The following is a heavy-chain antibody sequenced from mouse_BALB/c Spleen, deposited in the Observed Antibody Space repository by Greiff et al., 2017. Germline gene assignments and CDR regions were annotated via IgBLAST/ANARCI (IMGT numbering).Heavy chain of an antibody. CDR2: INPSTGYT. V-gene: IGHV1-7*01. D-gene: IGHD1-2*01. Sequence: QVQLQQSGAELAKPGASVKMSCKASGYTFTSYWMHWVKQRPGQGLEWIGYINPSTGYTEYNQKFKDKATLTADKSSSTAYMQLSSLTSEDSAVYYCAREEFITTAGGYFDVWGAGTTVTVSS. J-gene: IGHJ1*01. CDR1: GYTFTSYW. CDR3: AREEFITTAGGYFDV.